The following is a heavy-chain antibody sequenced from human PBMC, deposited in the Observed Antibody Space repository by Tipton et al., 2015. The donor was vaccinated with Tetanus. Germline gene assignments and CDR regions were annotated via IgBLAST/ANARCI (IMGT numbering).Heavy chain of an antibody. V-gene: IGHV4-30-2*01. Sequence: TLSLTCAVSGALLSTGGYSWGWIRQPPGQGLEWIGYIYHTGSTSYNPSVRSRVSISTVGSKNHVTLRLTSVTAADTGVYFCVRGRGSGAQSFGFEHWGRGTQVIASS. CDR1: GALLSTGGYS. CDR3: VRGRGSGAQSFGFEH. J-gene: IGHJ4*02. CDR2: IYHTGST. D-gene: IGHD3-10*01.